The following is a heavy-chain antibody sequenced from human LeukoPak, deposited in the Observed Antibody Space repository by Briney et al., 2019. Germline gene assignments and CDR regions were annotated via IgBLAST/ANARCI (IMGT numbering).Heavy chain of an antibody. Sequence: ASVKVSCKASGYTFTSYDINWVRQATGQGIEWVGWMNPNSGNTGYAQKFQGRVTMTSNTSISTAYMELSSLRSEDTAVYYCARGLFVDGTYYFDYWGQGTLVTVSS. D-gene: IGHD3-3*01. J-gene: IGHJ4*02. CDR2: MNPNSGNT. CDR3: ARGLFVDGTYYFDY. CDR1: GYTFTSYD. V-gene: IGHV1-8*01.